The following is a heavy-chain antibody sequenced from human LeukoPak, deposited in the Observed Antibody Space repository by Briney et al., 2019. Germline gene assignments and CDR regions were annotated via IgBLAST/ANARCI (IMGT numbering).Heavy chain of an antibody. D-gene: IGHD3-10*01. Sequence: GGSLRLSCAASGFTFSSYWMHWVRQAPGQGLVWVSRINSDGSTTTYADSVKGRFTISRDNAKNSLYLQMNSLRAEDTAVYYCASFPPYMVRTDAFDIWGQGTMVTVSS. J-gene: IGHJ3*02. CDR1: GFTFSSYW. CDR3: ASFPPYMVRTDAFDI. CDR2: INSDGSTT. V-gene: IGHV3-74*01.